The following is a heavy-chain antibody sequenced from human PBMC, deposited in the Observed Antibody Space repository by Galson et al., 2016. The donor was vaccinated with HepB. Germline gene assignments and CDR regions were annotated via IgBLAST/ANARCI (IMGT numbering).Heavy chain of an antibody. V-gene: IGHV3-23*01. CDR2: ISGSGVNT. Sequence: SLRLSCAPSGFTFSSYAMSWVRQAPGKGLEWVSAISGSGVNTYYIDSVKGRFTISRDNSKNTLYLEMNSLRAEDTAVYFCAKDRGMGGGSCFEYWGRGTQVTVS. CDR3: AKDRGMGGGSCFEY. CDR1: GFTFSSYA. J-gene: IGHJ4*02. D-gene: IGHD2-15*01.